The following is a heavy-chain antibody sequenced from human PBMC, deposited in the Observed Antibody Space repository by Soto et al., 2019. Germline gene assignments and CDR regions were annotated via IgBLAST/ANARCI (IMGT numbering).Heavy chain of an antibody. D-gene: IGHD6-6*01. V-gene: IGHV1-2*02. CDR3: ASGRDRGSSESSFDY. J-gene: IGHJ4*02. CDR1: GYTFTNYY. Sequence: QVQLVQSGAEVKKPGASMKVSCKASGYTFTNYYIYWVRQAPGQGLEWMGWIYPADGGTNYVQKFQGRVTMTRETSISTAYMELSRLSSDDTAVYYCASGRDRGSSESSFDYWGQGTLVTVSS. CDR2: IYPADGGT.